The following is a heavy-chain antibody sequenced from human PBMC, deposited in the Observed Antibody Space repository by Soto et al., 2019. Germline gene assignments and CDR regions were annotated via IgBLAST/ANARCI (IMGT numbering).Heavy chain of an antibody. Sequence: QVHLVQSGAEVRKPGASVRVSCKTSGYTFTHFDIHWVRQATGQGLEWVGWMNPDSGNSGFTQRFQGRVSMTRNASMSTAYMEIHSLISADTAIYYCERAYHLVPKFWGQGTLVTVSS. CDR3: ERAYHLVPKF. V-gene: IGHV1-8*01. CDR2: MNPDSGNS. CDR1: GYTFTHFD. D-gene: IGHD2-15*01. J-gene: IGHJ4*02.